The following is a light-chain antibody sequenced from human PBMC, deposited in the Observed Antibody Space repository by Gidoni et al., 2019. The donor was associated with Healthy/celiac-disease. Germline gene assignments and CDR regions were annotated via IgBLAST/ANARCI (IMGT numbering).Light chain of an antibody. CDR3: KQYNSLWT. CDR1: QSIRSC. Sequence: DIHMTHSLSTLSASVGDRVTISRRASQSIRSCLAWYEQKPGKAPQLLISKAPSLDSGVPSRFSGCGSGTEFTLTISSLQPYDFATYYCKQYNSLWTFGQGTKVEIK. V-gene: IGKV1-5*03. CDR2: KAP. J-gene: IGKJ1*01.